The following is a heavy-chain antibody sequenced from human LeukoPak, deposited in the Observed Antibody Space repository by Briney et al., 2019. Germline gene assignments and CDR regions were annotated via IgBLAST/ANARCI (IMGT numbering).Heavy chain of an antibody. CDR1: GGSISSYY. J-gene: IGHJ4*02. V-gene: IGHV4-59*08. Sequence: PSETLSLTCTVSGGSISSYYWNWVRQPPGKGLEWIGYVYYSGSTNYNPSLESRVTISVDTSKNQFSLKLSSVTAADTAVYYCARQPHPRGSFDYWGQGTLVAVFS. D-gene: IGHD3-16*01. CDR3: ARQPHPRGSFDY. CDR2: VYYSGST.